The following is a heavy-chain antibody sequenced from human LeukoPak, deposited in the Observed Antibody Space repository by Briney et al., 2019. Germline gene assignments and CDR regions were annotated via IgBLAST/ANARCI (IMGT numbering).Heavy chain of an antibody. CDR1: AGTFSSYA. CDR2: IIPIFGTA. J-gene: IGHJ4*02. D-gene: IGHD6-13*01. V-gene: IGHV1-69*05. CDR3: ARVQAAVVY. Sequence: ASAKVSCKASAGTFSSYAMSWVRQAPGQGLEWMGGIIPIFGTANYAQKFQGRVTITTDESTSTAYMELSSLRSEDTAVYYCARVQAAVVYWGQGTLVTVSS.